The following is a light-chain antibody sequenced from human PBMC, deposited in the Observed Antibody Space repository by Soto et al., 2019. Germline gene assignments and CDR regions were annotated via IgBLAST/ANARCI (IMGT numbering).Light chain of an antibody. CDR3: SSYTSSSTFV. CDR2: DVS. V-gene: IGLV2-14*01. Sequence: QSALTQPASVSGSPGQSITISCTGTSSDVGGYNYVSWYQQHPGKAPKLMIYDVSNRPSGVSNRFSGSKSGNTASLTISGLQGEEEADYYCSSYTSSSTFVFGGGTKLTVL. CDR1: SSDVGGYNY. J-gene: IGLJ2*01.